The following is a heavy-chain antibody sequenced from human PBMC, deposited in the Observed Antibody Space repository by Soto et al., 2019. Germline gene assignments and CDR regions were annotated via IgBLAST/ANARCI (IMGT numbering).Heavy chain of an antibody. D-gene: IGHD2-15*01. J-gene: IGHJ4*02. CDR1: GFTFDDYA. V-gene: IGHV3-9*01. CDR2: ISWNSGSI. Sequence: GGSLRLSCAASGFTFDDYAMHWVRQAPGKGLEWVSGISWNSGSIGYADSVKGRFTISRDNAKNSLYLQMNSLRAEDTALYYCAKDMGAYCTGVSCSPDYWGQGTLVTVSS. CDR3: AKDMGAYCTGVSCSPDY.